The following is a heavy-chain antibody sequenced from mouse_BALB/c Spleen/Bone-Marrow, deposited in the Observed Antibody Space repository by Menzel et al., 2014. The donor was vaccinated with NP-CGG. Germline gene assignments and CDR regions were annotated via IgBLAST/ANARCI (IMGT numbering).Heavy chain of an antibody. D-gene: IGHD2-3*01. CDR1: GFTFSNYW. V-gene: IGHV6-6*02. Sequence: EVKVVESGGGLVQPGGSMKLSCVASGFTFSNYWMNWVRQSPEKGLEWVAEIRLKSNNYATHYAEPVKGRFTISRDDSKSSVYLQMNNLGAEDTGIYYCTRRDGYYVSWGQGTLVTVSA. CDR2: IRLKSNNYAT. CDR3: TRRDGYYVS. J-gene: IGHJ3*01.